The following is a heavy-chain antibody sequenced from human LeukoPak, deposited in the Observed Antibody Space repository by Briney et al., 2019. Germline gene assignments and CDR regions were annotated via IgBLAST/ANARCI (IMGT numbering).Heavy chain of an antibody. CDR2: INPSGGST. D-gene: IGHD3-3*01. Sequence: ASVKVSCKASGYTFTSYYMHWVRQAPGQGLEWMGIINPSGGSTSYAQKFQGRVTMTKDTSTSTIYMELSSLRSDDTAVYYCARSVTIFGVATLGYWGQGTPVTVSS. CDR1: GYTFTSYY. CDR3: ARSVTIFGVATLGY. J-gene: IGHJ4*02. V-gene: IGHV1-46*01.